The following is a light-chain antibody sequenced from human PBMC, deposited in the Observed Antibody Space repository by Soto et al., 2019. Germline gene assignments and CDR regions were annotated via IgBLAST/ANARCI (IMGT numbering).Light chain of an antibody. V-gene: IGKV3-20*01. CDR3: RQYGSSPSYT. CDR2: GAS. Sequence: EIVLTQSPGTLSLSPGERATLSCRASQSVSSSSYLAWYQQKPGQAPRLLIYGASSRATGIPDKFSGSGSATDFSLTNSRLEQEDDAVYYCRQYGSSPSYTFGQGTKVEIK. CDR1: QSVSSSSY. J-gene: IGKJ2*01.